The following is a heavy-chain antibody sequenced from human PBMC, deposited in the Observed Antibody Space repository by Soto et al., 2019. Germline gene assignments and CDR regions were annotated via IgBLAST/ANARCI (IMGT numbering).Heavy chain of an antibody. CDR3: ARCPYRSSYPYYYYYGMDV. CDR2: ISAYNGNT. CDR1: GYTFTSYG. J-gene: IGHJ6*02. V-gene: IGHV1-18*01. D-gene: IGHD6-6*01. Sequence: ASVKVSCKASGYTFTSYGISWVRQAPGQGLEWMGWISAYNGNTNYAQKLQGRVTMTTDTSTSTAYMELRSLRSDDTAVYYCARCPYRSSYPYYYYYGMDVWGPGTTVTVYS.